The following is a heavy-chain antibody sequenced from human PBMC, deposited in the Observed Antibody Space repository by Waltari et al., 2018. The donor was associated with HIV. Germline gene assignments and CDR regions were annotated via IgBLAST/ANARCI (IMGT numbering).Heavy chain of an antibody. CDR3: ARGGHCSGISCYTGDYSYGLDV. Sequence: EVQLVESGVGLVQPGGSLRLSCAASGFTFSSYWIHWVRQAPGKGLVWVSRIKTDGSSERYADSVKGRFTISRDNAKNTLYLQMNSLRAEETAVYYCARGGHCSGISCYTGDYSYGLDVWGQGTTVTVSS. V-gene: IGHV3-74*01. CDR1: GFTFSSYW. CDR2: IKTDGSSE. J-gene: IGHJ6*02. D-gene: IGHD2-2*02.